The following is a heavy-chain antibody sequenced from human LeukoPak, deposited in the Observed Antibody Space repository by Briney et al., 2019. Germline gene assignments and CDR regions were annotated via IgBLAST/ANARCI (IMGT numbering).Heavy chain of an antibody. D-gene: IGHD4-17*01. CDR3: ARHDYGDYPNWFDP. V-gene: IGHV5-51*01. J-gene: IGHJ5*02. Sequence: GESLKISCKGSGYSFTTYWIAWVRQMPGKGLEWMGAIYPDDSDTRYSPSFQGQVTISADKSISTAYLQWSSLKASDTAMYYCARHDYGDYPNWFDPWGQGTLVTVSS. CDR1: GYSFTTYW. CDR2: IYPDDSDT.